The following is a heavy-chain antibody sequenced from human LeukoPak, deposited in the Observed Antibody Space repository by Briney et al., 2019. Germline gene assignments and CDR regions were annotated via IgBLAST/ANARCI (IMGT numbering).Heavy chain of an antibody. CDR1: GDSVSSNSAA. CDR3: ARDLTLLTRYCSGGSCHWFDP. J-gene: IGHJ5*02. Sequence: SQTLSLTCAISGDSVSSNSAAWNWIRQSPSRGLEWLGRTYYRSKWYNDYAVSVKSRITIKPDTSKNQFSLQLNSVTPEDTAVYYCARDLTLLTRYCSGGSCHWFDPWGQGTLVTVSS. D-gene: IGHD2-15*01. V-gene: IGHV6-1*01. CDR2: TYYRSKWYN.